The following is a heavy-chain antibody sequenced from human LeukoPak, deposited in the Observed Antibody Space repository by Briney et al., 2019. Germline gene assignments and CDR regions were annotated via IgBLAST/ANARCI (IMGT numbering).Heavy chain of an antibody. V-gene: IGHV1-18*01. Sequence: ASEKVSCKASGYTLTSYGISWVRQAPGQGLEWMGWISGYNGNTNYEQKVQGRVTMTTDTSTNTAYMELRSLRSDDTAVYYCAIDLGSNFYYALDYWGQGTLVTVSS. J-gene: IGHJ4*02. CDR2: ISGYNGNT. CDR1: GYTLTSYG. D-gene: IGHD3-22*01. CDR3: AIDLGSNFYYALDY.